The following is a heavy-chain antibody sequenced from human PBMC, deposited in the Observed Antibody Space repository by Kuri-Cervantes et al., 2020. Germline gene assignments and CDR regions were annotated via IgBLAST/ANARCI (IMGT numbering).Heavy chain of an antibody. CDR2: ISSSSTI. CDR1: GFSISNYG. D-gene: IGHD1/OR15-1a*01. V-gene: IGHV3-69-1*01. Sequence: GGSLRLSCATSGFSISNYGMHWVRQAPGKGLEWVSSISSSSTIYYADSVKVRFTISRDNAKKSMYLQMNSLRTEDTAVYYCVRNKISLDFWGQGTLVTVSS. CDR3: VRNKISLDF. J-gene: IGHJ4*02.